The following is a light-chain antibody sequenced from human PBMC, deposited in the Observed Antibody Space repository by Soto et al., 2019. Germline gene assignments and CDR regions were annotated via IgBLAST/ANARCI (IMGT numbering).Light chain of an antibody. Sequence: QSVLTQPPSVSGAPGQRVTISCTGSSSNIGAGYDVHWYQQLPGAAPKLLIYGNNNRPSGVPDRFSGSKSGTSASLAITGLQAEDEADYSCQSFDSSLRGEVFGGGTKLTVL. CDR2: GNN. CDR1: SSNIGAGYD. CDR3: QSFDSSLRGEV. V-gene: IGLV1-40*01. J-gene: IGLJ3*02.